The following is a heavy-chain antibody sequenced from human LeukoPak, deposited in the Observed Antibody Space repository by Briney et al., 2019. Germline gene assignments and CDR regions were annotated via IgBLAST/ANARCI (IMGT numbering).Heavy chain of an antibody. Sequence: SETLSLTCAVYGGSFSGYYWSWIRQPPGKGLEWTGEINHSGSTNYNPSLKSRVTISVDTSKNQFSLKLSSVTAADTAVYYCARGYDILTGYTWFDPWGQGTLVTVSS. D-gene: IGHD3-9*01. J-gene: IGHJ5*02. CDR2: INHSGST. CDR3: ARGYDILTGYTWFDP. CDR1: GGSFSGYY. V-gene: IGHV4-34*01.